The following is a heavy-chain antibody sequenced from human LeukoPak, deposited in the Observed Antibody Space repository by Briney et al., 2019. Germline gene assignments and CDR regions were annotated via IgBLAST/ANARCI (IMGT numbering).Heavy chain of an antibody. J-gene: IGHJ3*02. CDR2: IKQDGSEK. Sequence: GGSLRLSCAASGFTFGSYWMRWVRQAPGKGLEWVANIKQDGSEKYYVDSVKGRFTISRDNAKNSLYLQMNSLSAEDTAVYYCARPDIVVVVVGAAFDIWGQGTMVTVSS. D-gene: IGHD2-15*01. CDR1: GFTFGSYW. CDR3: ARPDIVVVVVGAAFDI. V-gene: IGHV3-7*01.